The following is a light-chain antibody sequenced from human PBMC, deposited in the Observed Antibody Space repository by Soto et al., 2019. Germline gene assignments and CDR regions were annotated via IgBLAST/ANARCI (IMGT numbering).Light chain of an antibody. CDR1: SSDVGSYNL. V-gene: IGLV2-23*01. J-gene: IGLJ1*01. CDR2: EDN. CDR3: CSYAGSSTYA. Sequence: SALTQPASVSGSPGQSIAISCTGTSSDVGSYNLVSWYQQYPDKAPKLMIYEDNKRPSGVSNRFSGSKSGNTASLTISELQAEDEADYYCCSYAGSSTYAFGTGTKVTVL.